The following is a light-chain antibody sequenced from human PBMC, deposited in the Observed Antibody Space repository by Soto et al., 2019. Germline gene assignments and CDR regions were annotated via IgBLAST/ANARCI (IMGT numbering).Light chain of an antibody. Sequence: DIQMTQSPSTLSASVGDRVTITCRASQSISSWLAWYQQKPGKAPKLLIYKASSLETGVPSRFSGSGSGTEFTLTISILQPDDFASYYCQQYGSSSPWTFGQGTKVEVK. CDR2: KAS. CDR1: QSISSW. J-gene: IGKJ1*01. CDR3: QQYGSSSPWT. V-gene: IGKV1-5*03.